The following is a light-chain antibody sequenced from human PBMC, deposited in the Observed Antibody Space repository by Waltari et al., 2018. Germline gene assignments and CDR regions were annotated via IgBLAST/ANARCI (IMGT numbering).Light chain of an antibody. Sequence: DIQMTQSPSSLSASVGDRVTITCRASENVNNYLNWYQQKPGKTPKLLIYKASTLQSGVPSRFSGSGSGTDYTFTISSLQSEDVATYYCQHGYGIPLTFGGGTKVEIK. CDR2: KAS. J-gene: IGKJ4*01. V-gene: IGKV1-39*01. CDR3: QHGYGIPLT. CDR1: ENVNNY.